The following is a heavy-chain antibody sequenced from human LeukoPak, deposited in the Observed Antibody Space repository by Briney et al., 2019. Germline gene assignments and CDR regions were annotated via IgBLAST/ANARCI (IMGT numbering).Heavy chain of an antibody. J-gene: IGHJ3*02. Sequence: SVNASCKASGGTFSSYAISWVRQAPGQGLEWMGGIIPIFGTANYAQKFQGRVTITADKSTSTAYMELSSLRSEDTAVYYCVIVALLRYAFDIWGQGTMVTVSS. V-gene: IGHV1-69*06. CDR3: VIVALLRYAFDI. CDR2: IIPIFGTA. CDR1: GGTFSSYA. D-gene: IGHD3-10*01.